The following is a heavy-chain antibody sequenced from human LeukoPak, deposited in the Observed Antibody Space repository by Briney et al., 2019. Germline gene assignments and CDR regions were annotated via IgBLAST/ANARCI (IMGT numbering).Heavy chain of an antibody. CDR2: IKTKSDGGTT. J-gene: IGHJ4*02. CDR1: GFTFSNAW. Sequence: GGSLRLSCAASGFTFSNAWMSWVRQAPGKGLEWIGRIKTKSDGGTTYYAAPVKGRFTMSRDDSKNTLYLQMNSLETEDTALYYCAWHYFDYWGQGTLVTVSA. V-gene: IGHV3-15*01. CDR3: AWHYFDY.